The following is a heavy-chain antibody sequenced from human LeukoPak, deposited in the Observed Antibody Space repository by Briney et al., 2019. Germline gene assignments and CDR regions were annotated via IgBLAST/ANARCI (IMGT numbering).Heavy chain of an antibody. D-gene: IGHD2-21*02. CDR1: GYTFTGYY. Sequence: ASVKVSCKASGYTFTGYYMHWVRQAPGQGLEWMGIINPSGGSTSYAQKFQGRVTMTRDTSTSTVYMELSSLRSEDTAVYYCARSVVVTASFDYWGQGTLVTVSS. CDR2: INPSGGST. J-gene: IGHJ4*02. V-gene: IGHV1-46*01. CDR3: ARSVVVTASFDY.